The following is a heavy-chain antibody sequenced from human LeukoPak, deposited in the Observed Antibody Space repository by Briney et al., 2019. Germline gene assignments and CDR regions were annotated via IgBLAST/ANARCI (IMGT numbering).Heavy chain of an antibody. CDR2: IYHSGST. D-gene: IGHD6-13*01. Sequence: SETLSLTCAVYGGSFSGYYWSWIRQPPGKGLEWIGEIYHSGSTNYNPSLKSRVTISVDKSKNQFSLKLSSVTAADTAVYYCARDQGSSWAKDPIFDYWGQGTLVTVSS. CDR1: GGSFSGYY. CDR3: ARDQGSSWAKDPIFDY. J-gene: IGHJ4*02. V-gene: IGHV4-34*01.